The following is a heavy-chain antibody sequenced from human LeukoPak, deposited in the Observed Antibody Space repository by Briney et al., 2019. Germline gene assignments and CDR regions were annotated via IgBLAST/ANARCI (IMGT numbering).Heavy chain of an antibody. V-gene: IGHV3-33*06. CDR3: AKEPRYSSSWYGDY. Sequence: GGSLRLSCAASGFSFRSYGMHWVRQAPGKGLEWVAVIWNDGSKKYNADSVKGRFTISRDNSKNTVDLQMDSLRDDDTAVYYCAKEPRYSSSWYGDYWGQGTLVTVSS. CDR1: GFSFRSYG. D-gene: IGHD6-13*01. J-gene: IGHJ4*02. CDR2: IWNDGSKK.